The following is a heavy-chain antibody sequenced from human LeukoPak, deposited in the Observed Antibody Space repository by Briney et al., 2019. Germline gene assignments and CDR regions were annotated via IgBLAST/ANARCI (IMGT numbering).Heavy chain of an antibody. J-gene: IGHJ3*02. CDR1: GGSISSGDYY. D-gene: IGHD2-15*01. Sequence: SQTLSLACTVSGGSISSGDYYWSWIRQPPGKGLEWIGYIYYSGSTDYNPSLKSRVTISVDTSKNQFSLKLTSVTAADTAVYYCARGWELHDAFDIWGQGTMVTVSS. CDR2: IYYSGST. CDR3: ARGWELHDAFDI. V-gene: IGHV4-30-4*01.